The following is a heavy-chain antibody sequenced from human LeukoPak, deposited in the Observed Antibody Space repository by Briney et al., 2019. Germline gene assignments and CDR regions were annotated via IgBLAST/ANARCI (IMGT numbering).Heavy chain of an antibody. CDR1: GYTFTSYD. D-gene: IGHD3-10*01. CDR2: MNPNSGNT. V-gene: IGHV1-8*01. J-gene: IGHJ2*01. CDR3: ARRHPAYYYGSGSPGSYWYFDL. Sequence: ASVKVSCKASGYTFTSYDINWVRQATGQGLEWMGWMNPNSGNTGYAQKFQGRVTMTRNTSISTAYMELSSLRSEDTAVYYCARRHPAYYYGSGSPGSYWYFDLWGRGTLVTVSS.